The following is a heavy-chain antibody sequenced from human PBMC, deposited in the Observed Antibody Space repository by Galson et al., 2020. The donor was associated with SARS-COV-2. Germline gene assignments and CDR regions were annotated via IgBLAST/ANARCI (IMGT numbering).Heavy chain of an antibody. CDR1: GYTFTSYG. V-gene: IGHV1-18*01. J-gene: IGHJ6*02. Sequence: GESLKISCKGSGYTFTSYGITWVRQAPGQGLEWMGWISAHNGNTKYAQKVQGRVTLTTDTSTSTGYMELRSLRSDDTGVYYCARVSGVAARPFPYGMDVWGQGTTVTVSS. D-gene: IGHD6-6*01. CDR3: ARVSGVAARPFPYGMDV. CDR2: ISAHNGNT.